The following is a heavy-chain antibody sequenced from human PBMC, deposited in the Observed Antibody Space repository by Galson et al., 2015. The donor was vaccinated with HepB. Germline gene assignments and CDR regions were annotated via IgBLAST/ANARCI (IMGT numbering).Heavy chain of an antibody. CDR1: GFTFSSYG. CDR2: ISYDGSNK. CDR3: ATRWEAGTRFRNLDAFDI. V-gene: IGHV3-30*03. J-gene: IGHJ3*02. D-gene: IGHD6-13*01. Sequence: SLRLSCAASGFTFSSYGMHWVRQAPGKGLEWVAVISYDGSNKYYADSVKGRFTISRDNSKNTLYLQMNSLRAEDTAVYYCATRWEAGTRFRNLDAFDIWGQGTMVTVSS.